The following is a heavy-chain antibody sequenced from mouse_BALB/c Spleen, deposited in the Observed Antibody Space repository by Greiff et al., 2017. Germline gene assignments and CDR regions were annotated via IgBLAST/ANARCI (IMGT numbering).Heavy chain of an antibody. CDR2: ISSGGSYT. CDR3: AREEPYYGYVVSFFDY. V-gene: IGHV5-6*02. CDR1: GFTFSSYG. J-gene: IGHJ2*01. Sequence: DVKLVESGGDLVKPGGSLKLSCAASGFTFSSYGMSWVRQTPDKRLEWVATISSGGSYTYYPDSVKGRFTISRDNAKNTLYLQMSSLKSEDTAMYYCAREEPYYGYVVSFFDYWGQGTTLTVSS. D-gene: IGHD1-2*01.